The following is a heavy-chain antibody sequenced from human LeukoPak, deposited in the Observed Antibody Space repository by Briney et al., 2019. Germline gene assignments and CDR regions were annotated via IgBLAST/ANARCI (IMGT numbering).Heavy chain of an antibody. V-gene: IGHV3-48*01. J-gene: IGHJ6*03. CDR1: GFTFSSYS. D-gene: IGHD3-22*01. CDR2: ISSSSSTI. Sequence: GGTLRLSCAASGFTFSSYSMNWVRQAPGKGLEWVSYISSSSSTIYYADSVKGRFTISRDNAKNSLYLQMNSLRAEDTAVYYCARDYYDSSGHSPTYYYYMDVWGKGTTVTVSS. CDR3: ARDYYDSSGHSPTYYYYMDV.